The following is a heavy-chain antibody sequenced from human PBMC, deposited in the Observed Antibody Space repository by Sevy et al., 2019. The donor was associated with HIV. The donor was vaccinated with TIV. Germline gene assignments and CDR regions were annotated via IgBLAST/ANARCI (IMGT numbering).Heavy chain of an antibody. J-gene: IGHJ4*02. CDR3: ARVGVSYCTDDCYHRFDY. CDR2: ISYDGSKK. V-gene: IGHV3-30*09. Sequence: GGSLRLSCAASGFTFSSYALRWVRQAPGKGLEWVSLISYDGSKKYYSDSVKGRFAISRDESKTNLFLQMDSLRSEDTAIYYCARVGVSYCTDDCYHRFDYWGRGTLVTVSS. D-gene: IGHD2-21*02. CDR1: GFTFSSYA.